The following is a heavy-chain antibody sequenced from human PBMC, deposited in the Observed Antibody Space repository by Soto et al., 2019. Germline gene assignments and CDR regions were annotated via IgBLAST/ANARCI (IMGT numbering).Heavy chain of an antibody. CDR2: ISGSGGST. CDR1: GFTFSSYA. V-gene: IGHV3-23*01. Sequence: GGSLRLSCAASGFTFSSYAMSWVRQAPGKGLEWVSAISGSGGSTYYADSVKGRFTISRDNSKNTLYLQMNSLRAEDTAVYYCAKKYSSSGRLAYFDYWGQGTLVTVSS. D-gene: IGHD6-13*01. CDR3: AKKYSSSGRLAYFDY. J-gene: IGHJ4*02.